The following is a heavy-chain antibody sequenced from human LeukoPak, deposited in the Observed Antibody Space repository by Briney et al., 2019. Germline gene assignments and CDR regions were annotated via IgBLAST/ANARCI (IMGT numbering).Heavy chain of an antibody. J-gene: IGHJ4*02. CDR3: GRDPRLGIRGYTYGYFDY. CDR2: INTNTGNP. D-gene: IGHD5-18*01. Sequence: GASVKVSCKASGYTFTSYAMNWVRQAPGQGLEWMGWINTNTGNPTYAQGFTGRFVFSLDTSVSTAYLQISGLKADDTAVYYCGRDPRLGIRGYTYGYFDYWGQGTLVTVSS. V-gene: IGHV7-4-1*02. CDR1: GYTFTSYA.